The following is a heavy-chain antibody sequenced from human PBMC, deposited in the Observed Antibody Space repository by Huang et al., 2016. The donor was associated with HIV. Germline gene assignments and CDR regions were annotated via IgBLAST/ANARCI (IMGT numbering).Heavy chain of an antibody. Sequence: QVQLVESGGGVVQPGRSLRLSCAASGFPFNNHARHWVRQAPGKRLDWVACISNDGSNNYYADAVKGRFTISRDSSKSTLFLHMTSLRTEDTAVYYCARAKDTWDAYDIWGQGTMVSVSS. CDR3: ARAKDTWDAYDI. CDR1: GFPFNNHA. CDR2: ISNDGSNN. J-gene: IGHJ3*02. V-gene: IGHV3-30-3*01. D-gene: IGHD5-18*01.